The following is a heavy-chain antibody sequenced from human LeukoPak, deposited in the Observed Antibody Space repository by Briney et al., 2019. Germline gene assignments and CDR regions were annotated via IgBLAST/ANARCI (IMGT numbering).Heavy chain of an antibody. J-gene: IGHJ4*02. CDR2: ISYDGSNK. V-gene: IGHV3-30*04. CDR3: AKDYYDSSGYPPYFDY. D-gene: IGHD3-22*01. CDR1: GFTFSTYT. Sequence: GGSLRLSCAASGFTFSTYTMHWVRQAPGKGLEWVAVISYDGSNKYYADSVKDRFTISRDNSKNTLYLQMNSLRAEDTAVYYCAKDYYDSSGYPPYFDYWGQGTLVTVSS.